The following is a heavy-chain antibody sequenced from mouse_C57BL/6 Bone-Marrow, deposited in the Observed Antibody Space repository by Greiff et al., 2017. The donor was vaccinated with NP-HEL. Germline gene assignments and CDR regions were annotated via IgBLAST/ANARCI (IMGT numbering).Heavy chain of an antibody. V-gene: IGHV1-81*01. Sequence: VKLQESGAGLARPGASVKLSCKASGYTFTSYGICWVKQSTGQGLEWIGEIFNRSGNTYYNEKLKGKATLTADNSSSTGYMELRSLTSEDTAVYSWTRYGTYYFDYGGQATPLTVSS. CDR2: IFNRSGNT. D-gene: IGHD2-1*01. J-gene: IGHJ2*01. CDR3: TRYGTYYFDY. CDR1: GYTFTSYG.